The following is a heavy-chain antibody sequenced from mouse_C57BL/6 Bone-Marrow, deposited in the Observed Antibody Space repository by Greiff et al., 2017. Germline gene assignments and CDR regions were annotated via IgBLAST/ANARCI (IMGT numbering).Heavy chain of an antibody. CDR2: IDPSDSYT. Sequence: QVQLQQPGAELVMPGASVKLSCKASGYTFTSYWMHWVKQRPGQGLEWIGEIDPSDSYTNYNQKLKGKSTLTVDKSSSTAYMQLSSLTSEDSAVYYCARRKDYDGGDYYAMDYWGQGTSVTVSS. V-gene: IGHV1-69*01. D-gene: IGHD2-4*01. CDR1: GYTFTSYW. CDR3: ARRKDYDGGDYYAMDY. J-gene: IGHJ4*01.